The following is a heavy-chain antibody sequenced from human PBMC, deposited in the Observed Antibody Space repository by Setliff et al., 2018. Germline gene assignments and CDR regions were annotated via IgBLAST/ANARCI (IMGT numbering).Heavy chain of an antibody. D-gene: IGHD3-22*01. J-gene: IGHJ5*02. CDR1: GDSMNSGVYY. Sequence: PSETLSLTCKVSGDSMNSGVYYWAWIRQPPGKGLEWIVNIHHSGKAYYNPSLKSRVTMSVDTSKNHVSLKLSSVTAADTAVYYCARAHTWSLPNDNSGYPGWFDPWGQGTLVTVSS. CDR3: ARAHTWSLPNDNSGYPGWFDP. CDR2: IHHSGKA. V-gene: IGHV4-39*02.